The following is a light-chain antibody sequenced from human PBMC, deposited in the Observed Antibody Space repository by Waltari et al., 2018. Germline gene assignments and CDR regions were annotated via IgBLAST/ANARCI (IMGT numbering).Light chain of an antibody. CDR3: QQSYSTPPYT. CDR2: AAS. CDR1: QSISSY. V-gene: IGKV1-39*01. J-gene: IGKJ2*01. Sequence: DIQMTQSPSSLSVSVGDRVTITCRASQSISSYLNWYPQKPGKAPKLLIYAASSLQSGVPSRFSGSGSGTDFTLTISSLQPEDFATYYCQQSYSTPPYTFGQGTKLEIK.